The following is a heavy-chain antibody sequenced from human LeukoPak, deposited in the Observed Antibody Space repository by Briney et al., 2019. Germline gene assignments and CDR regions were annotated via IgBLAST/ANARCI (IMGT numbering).Heavy chain of an antibody. D-gene: IGHD6-19*01. V-gene: IGHV3-48*01. CDR3: VREGSSGWYHFDY. CDR1: GFTFRRYS. J-gene: IGHJ4*02. CDR2: ISSSI. Sequence: PGGSLRLSCAASGFTFRRYSMNWVRQAPGKGLEWGSYISSSIYYAGSVKGRFTISRDNAKNSLYLQMNSLRAEDTAVYYCVREGSSGWYHFDYWGQGTLVTVSS.